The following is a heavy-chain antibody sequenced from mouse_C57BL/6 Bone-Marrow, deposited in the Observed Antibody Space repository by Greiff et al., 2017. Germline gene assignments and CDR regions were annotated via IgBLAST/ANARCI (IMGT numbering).Heavy chain of an antibody. V-gene: IGHV1-64*01. D-gene: IGHD1-1*01. CDR2: IHPNSGST. J-gene: IGHJ3*01. CDR3: ALYYGNEKGFAY. CDR1: GYTFTSYW. Sequence: QVQLQQPGAELVKPGASVKLSCKASGYTFTSYWMHWVKQRPGQGLEWIGMIHPNSGSTNYNEKFKSKATLTVDKSSSTAYMQLSSLTSEDSAVYYCALYYGNEKGFAYWGQGTLVTVSA.